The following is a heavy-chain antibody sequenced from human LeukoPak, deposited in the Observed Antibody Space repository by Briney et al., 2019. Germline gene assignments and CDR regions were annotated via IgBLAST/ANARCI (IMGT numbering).Heavy chain of an antibody. CDR3: AKGLYGSGTVNFDY. V-gene: IGHV3-9*01. J-gene: IGHJ4*02. CDR1: GFTFDDYA. Sequence: GGSLRLSCAAPGFTFDDYAMHWVRQAPGKGLEWVSGISWNSGSIGYADSVKGRFTISRDNAKNSLYLQMNSLRAEDTALYYCAKGLYGSGTVNFDYWGQGTLVTVSS. D-gene: IGHD3-10*01. CDR2: ISWNSGSI.